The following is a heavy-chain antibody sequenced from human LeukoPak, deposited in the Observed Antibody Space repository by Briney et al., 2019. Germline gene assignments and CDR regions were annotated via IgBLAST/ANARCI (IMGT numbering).Heavy chain of an antibody. J-gene: IGHJ5*02. CDR3: ARDSPLTAGPFDP. CDR2: IYSGGYT. V-gene: IGHV3-66*01. D-gene: IGHD7-27*01. Sequence: GGSLRLSCAASGFTVTTNYMTWVRQAPGKGLEWVSIIYSGGYTDYADSVKGRFTIFRDNSKNTLYLQMNSLRGDDTAVYYCARDSPLTAGPFDPWGQGTLVTVSS. CDR1: GFTVTTNY.